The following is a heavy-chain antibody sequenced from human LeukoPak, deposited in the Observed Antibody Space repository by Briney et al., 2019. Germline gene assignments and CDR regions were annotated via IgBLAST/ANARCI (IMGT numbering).Heavy chain of an antibody. CDR1: GFTFSSYA. Sequence: PGGSLRLSCAASGFTFSSYAMHWVRQAPGKGLEWVAVISYDGSNKYYADSVKGRFTISRDNSKNTLYLQMNSLRAEDTAVYYCARQNSGYCSGGSCYSPPDYWGQGTLVTVSS. J-gene: IGHJ4*02. V-gene: IGHV3-30-3*01. D-gene: IGHD2-15*01. CDR3: ARQNSGYCSGGSCYSPPDY. CDR2: ISYDGSNK.